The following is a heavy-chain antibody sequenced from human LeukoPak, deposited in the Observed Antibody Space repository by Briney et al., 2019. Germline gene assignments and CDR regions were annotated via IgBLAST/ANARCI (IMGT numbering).Heavy chain of an antibody. J-gene: IGHJ4*02. Sequence: GGSLRLSCEASGFTFNTCAMSWVRQAPGKGLEWVSAISESGSGTYYADSVKGRFTISRDNSKNTPYLQMNSLRVDDTALYYCAKGVFGVNRAFDYWGQGTLVTVSS. CDR1: GFTFNTCA. CDR2: ISESGSGT. D-gene: IGHD3-3*01. CDR3: AKGVFGVNRAFDY. V-gene: IGHV3-23*01.